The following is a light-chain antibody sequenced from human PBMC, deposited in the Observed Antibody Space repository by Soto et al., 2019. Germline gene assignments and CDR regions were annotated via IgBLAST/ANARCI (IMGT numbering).Light chain of an antibody. Sequence: QSALTQPASVSGSPGQSVSISCTGSTSDVGAYNYVAWYQHKPGKAPRLFIYEVDQRPSGISPRFSGSKSGNTASLTISGLQTDDEADYYCSSYTVINTAVFGGGTKVTVL. J-gene: IGLJ3*02. CDR3: SSYTVINTAV. CDR1: TSDVGAYNY. CDR2: EVD. V-gene: IGLV2-14*01.